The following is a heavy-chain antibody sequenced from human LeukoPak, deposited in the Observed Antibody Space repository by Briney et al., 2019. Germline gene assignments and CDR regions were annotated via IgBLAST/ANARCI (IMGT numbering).Heavy chain of an antibody. D-gene: IGHD4-23*01. V-gene: IGHV3-30-3*01. CDR3: ARNYGGNSCPDY. J-gene: IGHJ4*02. Sequence: PGRSLRLSCAASGFTFSSYAMHWVRQAPGKGLEWVAVISYDGGNKYYADSVKGQFTISRDNSKSTLYLQMNSLRAEDTAVYYCARNYGGNSCPDYWGQGTLVTVSS. CDR1: GFTFSSYA. CDR2: ISYDGGNK.